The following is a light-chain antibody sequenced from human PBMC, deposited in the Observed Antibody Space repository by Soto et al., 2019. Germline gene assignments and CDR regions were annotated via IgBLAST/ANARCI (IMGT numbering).Light chain of an antibody. V-gene: IGLV2-14*01. CDR1: SSDVGDYDY. J-gene: IGLJ2*01. CDR3: SSYTSSSTVV. CDR2: EVS. Sequence: QSALTQPASVSGSPGQSITISCTGTSSDVGDYDYVSWYQQHPGKAPKLMISEVSNRPSGISNRFSGSKSGTTASLTISGLLAEDEADYYCSSYTSSSTVVFGGGTKLTVL.